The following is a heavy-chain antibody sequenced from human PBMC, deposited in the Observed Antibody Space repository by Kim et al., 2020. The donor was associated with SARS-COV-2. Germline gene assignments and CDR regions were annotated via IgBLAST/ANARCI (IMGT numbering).Heavy chain of an antibody. V-gene: IGHV1-24*01. Sequence: ASVKVSCKVSGYTLTELSMHWVRQAPGKGLEWMGGFDPEDGETIYAQKFQGRVTMTEDTSTDTAYMELSSLRSEDTAVYYCATGYYYDSSPSMDVWGQGTTVTVSS. J-gene: IGHJ6*02. CDR3: ATGYYYDSSPSMDV. CDR2: FDPEDGET. CDR1: GYTLTELS. D-gene: IGHD3-22*01.